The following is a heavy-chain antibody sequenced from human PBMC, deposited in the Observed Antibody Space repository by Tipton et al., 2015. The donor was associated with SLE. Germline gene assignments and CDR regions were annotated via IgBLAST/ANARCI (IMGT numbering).Heavy chain of an antibody. J-gene: IGHJ5*01. CDR3: VGEVGQVLETWGRGVLVFDS. CDR1: GDSVSTNSAA. V-gene: IGHV6-1*01. Sequence: PGLVKPSQTLSLTCAISGDSVSTNSAAWNWIRQSPSRGLEWLGRTYYRSKGFNDYAVSVKSRITINPDSSKNQSSLQLDSVTPEDTSVYLCVGEVGQVLETWGRGVLVFDS. D-gene: IGHD3-3*02. CDR2: TYYRSKGFN.